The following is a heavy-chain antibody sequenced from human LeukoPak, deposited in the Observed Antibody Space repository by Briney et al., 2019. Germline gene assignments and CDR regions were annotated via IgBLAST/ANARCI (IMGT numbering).Heavy chain of an antibody. Sequence: GRSLRLSCAASGFTLSSSGMHWVRQAPGKGLEWVAVIWGDENHKYYGDSVRGRFTISRDNAKNTLYLQMDSLRVEDTAVCYCARDVGSAPFDYWGQGTLVTVSS. V-gene: IGHV3-33*01. CDR1: GFTLSSSG. CDR2: IWGDENHK. J-gene: IGHJ4*02. D-gene: IGHD6-25*01. CDR3: ARDVGSAPFDY.